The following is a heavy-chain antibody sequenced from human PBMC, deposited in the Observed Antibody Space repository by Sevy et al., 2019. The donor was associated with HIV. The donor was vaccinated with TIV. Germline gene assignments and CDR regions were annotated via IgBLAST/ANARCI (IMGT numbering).Heavy chain of an antibody. Sequence: GGSLRLSCAASGFTFSNVWMRWVRQAPGKGLEWISSIKSKTDGGTTDYAAPVKGRFTISRDDSKTTLYLQMNSLKIEDIAVYYCTTGGSLFQHWGQGTLVTVSS. J-gene: IGHJ1*01. D-gene: IGHD3-16*01. CDR2: IKSKTDGGTT. CDR1: GFTFSNVW. V-gene: IGHV3-15*01. CDR3: TTGGSLFQH.